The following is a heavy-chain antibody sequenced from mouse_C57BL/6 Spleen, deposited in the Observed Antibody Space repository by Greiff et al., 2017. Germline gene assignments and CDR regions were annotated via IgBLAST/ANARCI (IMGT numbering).Heavy chain of an antibody. V-gene: IGHV1-50*01. J-gene: IGHJ4*01. Sequence: QVQLQQPGAELVAPGASVKLSCKASGYTFTSYWMQWVKQRPGQGLEWIGEIDPSDSYTNYKQKFKGKATLTVDTSSSTAYMQLSSLTSEDSAVYYCASPLARGTDYAMGYWGQGTSVTVSS. D-gene: IGHD3-3*01. CDR2: IDPSDSYT. CDR3: ASPLARGTDYAMGY. CDR1: GYTFTSYW.